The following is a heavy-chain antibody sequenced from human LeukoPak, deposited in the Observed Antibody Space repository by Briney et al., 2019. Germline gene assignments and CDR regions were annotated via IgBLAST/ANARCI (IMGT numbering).Heavy chain of an antibody. V-gene: IGHV3-23*01. Sequence: GVLRLSCAASGFTFSSYAMSWVRQAPGKGLEWVSAISGSGGSTYYADSVKGRFTISRDNSKNTLYLQMNSLRAEDTAVYYCAKWDVNSSSWSYFDYWGQGTLVTVSS. D-gene: IGHD6-13*01. CDR3: AKWDVNSSSWSYFDY. CDR1: GFTFSSYA. CDR2: ISGSGGST. J-gene: IGHJ4*02.